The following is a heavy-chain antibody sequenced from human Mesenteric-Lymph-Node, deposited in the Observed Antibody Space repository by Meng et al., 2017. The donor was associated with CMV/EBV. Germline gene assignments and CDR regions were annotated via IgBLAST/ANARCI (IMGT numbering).Heavy chain of an antibody. D-gene: IGHD6-13*01. V-gene: IGHV1-18*01. CDR2: ISAYSGNT. CDR3: ASTYSSSWVRTYYYYGMDV. Sequence: ASVKVSCKASGYTFTTYGINWVRQAPGQGLEWMGWISAYSGNTKYAQKFQGRVTMTRDTSTSTVYMELSSLRSEDTAVYYCASTYSSSWVRTYYYYGMDVWGQGTTVTVSS. J-gene: IGHJ6*02. CDR1: GYTFTTYG.